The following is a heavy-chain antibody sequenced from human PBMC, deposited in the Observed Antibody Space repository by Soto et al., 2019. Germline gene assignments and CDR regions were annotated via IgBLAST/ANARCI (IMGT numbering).Heavy chain of an antibody. D-gene: IGHD6-25*01. CDR2: ISGSGGST. Sequence: GGSLRLSCAASGFTFSSYGMSWVRQAPGKGLEWVSAISGSGGSTYYADSVKGRFTISRDNSKNTLSLQMNSLRAEDTAVYYCARNASRYNSAWGQGTLVTVSS. J-gene: IGHJ5*02. CDR3: ARNASRYNSA. V-gene: IGHV3-23*01. CDR1: GFTFSSYG.